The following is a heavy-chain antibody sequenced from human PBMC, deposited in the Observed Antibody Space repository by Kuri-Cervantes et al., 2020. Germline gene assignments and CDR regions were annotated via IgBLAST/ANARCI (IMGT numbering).Heavy chain of an antibody. V-gene: IGHV3-30*18. CDR2: ISYDGSNK. Sequence: GGFLRLSCAASGFTFSSYGMHWVRQAPGKGLEWVAVISYDGSNKYYADSVKGRFTISRDNSKNTLYLQMNSLRAEDTAVYYCAKDLERSGDLYYDSSGGQWDYWGQGTLVTVSS. D-gene: IGHD3-22*01. CDR1: GFTFSSYG. CDR3: AKDLERSGDLYYDSSGGQWDY. J-gene: IGHJ4*02.